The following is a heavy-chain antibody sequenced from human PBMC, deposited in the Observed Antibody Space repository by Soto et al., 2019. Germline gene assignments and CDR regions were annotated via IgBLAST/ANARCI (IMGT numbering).Heavy chain of an antibody. CDR2: INHSGST. D-gene: IGHD3-10*01. Sequence: PSETLSLTCAVYGGSFSGYYWSWIRQPPGKGLEWIGEINHSGSTNYNPSLKSRVTISVDTSKNQFSLKLSSVTAADTAVYYCARLNMVRGVINLPYYYYGMDVWGQGTTVTVSS. CDR3: ARLNMVRGVINLPYYYYGMDV. J-gene: IGHJ6*02. CDR1: GGSFSGYY. V-gene: IGHV4-34*01.